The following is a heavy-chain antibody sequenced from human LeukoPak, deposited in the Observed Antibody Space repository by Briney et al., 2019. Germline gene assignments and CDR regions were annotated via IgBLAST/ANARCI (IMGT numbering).Heavy chain of an antibody. V-gene: IGHV1-18*01. Sequence: ASVKVSCKASGYTFSSYGTSWVRQAPGQGLEWMGWISGDNGYTNYAQKLQGRVTMTTDTSTSTAYMELRSLRSDDTAVYYCARGGSGSWYADYWGQGTLVTVSS. D-gene: IGHD6-13*01. CDR1: GYTFSSYG. CDR3: ARGGSGSWYADY. CDR2: ISGDNGYT. J-gene: IGHJ4*02.